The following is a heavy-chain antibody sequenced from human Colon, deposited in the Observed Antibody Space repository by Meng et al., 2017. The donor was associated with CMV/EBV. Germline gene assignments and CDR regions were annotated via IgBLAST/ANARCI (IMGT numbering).Heavy chain of an antibody. V-gene: IGHV3-72*01. CDR3: TRSAATGNVFDY. CDR1: GVTFTDHY. CDR2: TTIILNNYDI. J-gene: IGHJ4*02. D-gene: IGHD1-1*01. Sequence: GEAVSRCVQPSVSLRRTSGTSGVTFTDHYIDLFRQDPGKGLEWVGRTTIILNNYDIEYASYVQGRFIISRDDSTHSLYLQTNSLTSEDSAVYFCTRSAATGNVFDYWGQGALVTVSS.